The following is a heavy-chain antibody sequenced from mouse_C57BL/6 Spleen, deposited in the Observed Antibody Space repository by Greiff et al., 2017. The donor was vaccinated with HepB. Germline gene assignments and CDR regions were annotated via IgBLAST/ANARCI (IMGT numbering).Heavy chain of an antibody. D-gene: IGHD3-2*02. CDR2: IHPNSGST. CDR3: ARIESSGSWCAY. V-gene: IGHV1-64*01. Sequence: QVQLQQPGAELVKPGASVKLSCKASGYTFTSYWMHWVKQRPGQGLEWIGMIHPNSGSTNYNEKFKSKATLTVDKSSSTAYMQLSSLTSEDSAVYYCARIESSGSWCAYWGQGTLLTVSA. J-gene: IGHJ3*01. CDR1: GYTFTSYW.